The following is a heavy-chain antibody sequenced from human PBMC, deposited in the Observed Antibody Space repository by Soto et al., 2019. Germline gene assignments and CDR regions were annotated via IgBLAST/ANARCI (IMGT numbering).Heavy chain of an antibody. D-gene: IGHD6-25*01. CDR2: TRNKANSYTT. Sequence: EVQLVESGGGLVQPGGSLRLSCAASGFTFSDHYIDWVRQAPGKGLEWVGRTRNKANSYTTEYAASVKGRFTISRDDSKDHFNRQMKSLKTGDTAGYYCASPPKVGSGTHFDYGGQGTLVTVSS. CDR3: ASPPKVGSGTHFDY. CDR1: GFTFSDHY. V-gene: IGHV3-72*01. J-gene: IGHJ4*02.